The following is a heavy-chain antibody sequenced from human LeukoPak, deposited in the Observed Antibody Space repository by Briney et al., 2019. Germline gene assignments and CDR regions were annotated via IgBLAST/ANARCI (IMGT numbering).Heavy chain of an antibody. CDR1: GGTFSSYA. D-gene: IGHD4-17*01. CDR2: IIPIFGTA. CDR3: ARDVHGDYGSGWFDP. V-gene: IGHV1-69*05. Sequence: ASVKVSCKASGGTFSSYAISWVRQAPGQGLEWMGGIIPIFGTANYAQKFQGRVTITKDESTRTVYLELTSLTSDDTAVYYCARDVHGDYGSGWFDPWGQGTLVSVSS. J-gene: IGHJ5*02.